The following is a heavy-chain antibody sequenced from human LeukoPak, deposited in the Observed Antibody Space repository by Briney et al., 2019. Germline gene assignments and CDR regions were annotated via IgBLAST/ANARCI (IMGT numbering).Heavy chain of an antibody. Sequence: GGSLRLSCAGSGYTFSDYYMSGIRQAPGEGLEWLSYISSSGSAIYYAASVKGRLTISRDNAKNSLFLQMNSLRAEDTAVYYCASPHCGGDCPIDYWGQGTLVTVSS. J-gene: IGHJ4*02. CDR2: ISSSGSAI. V-gene: IGHV3-11*04. D-gene: IGHD2-21*02. CDR3: ASPHCGGDCPIDY. CDR1: GYTFSDYY.